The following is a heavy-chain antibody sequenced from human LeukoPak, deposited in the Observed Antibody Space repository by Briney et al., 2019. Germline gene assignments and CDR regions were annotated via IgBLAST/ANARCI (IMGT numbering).Heavy chain of an antibody. D-gene: IGHD4-17*01. CDR1: GGSISGYY. V-gene: IGHV4-59*01. J-gene: IGHJ2*01. CDR3: ARGRYGDYVGYFDL. CDR2: IYYSGST. Sequence: SETLSLTCTVSGGSISGYYWSWIRQPPGKGLEWIGYIYYSGSTNYNPSLKSRVTISVDTSKNQFSLKLSSVTAADTAVYYCARGRYGDYVGYFDLWGRGTLVTVSS.